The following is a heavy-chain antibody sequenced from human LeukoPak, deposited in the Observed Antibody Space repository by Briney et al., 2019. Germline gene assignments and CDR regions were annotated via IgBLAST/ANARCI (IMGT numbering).Heavy chain of an antibody. D-gene: IGHD3-3*01. Sequence: SETLSLTCTVSGGSISSYYWSWIRQPPGKGLDWIGFIYYSGSTNYNPSLKSRVTMSVDTSKNQFSLKLSSVTAADTAVYYCARDRADFWSGYYIDYWGQGILVTVSS. CDR2: IYYSGST. V-gene: IGHV4-59*12. J-gene: IGHJ4*02. CDR3: ARDRADFWSGYYIDY. CDR1: GGSISSYY.